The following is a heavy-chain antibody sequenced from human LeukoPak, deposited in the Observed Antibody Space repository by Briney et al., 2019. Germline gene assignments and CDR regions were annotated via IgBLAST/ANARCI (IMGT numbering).Heavy chain of an antibody. CDR2: IRYDGSNK. J-gene: IGHJ4*02. V-gene: IGHV3-30*02. D-gene: IGHD2-15*01. CDR3: AKDYCSGGSCPLGY. Sequence: GGSLRLSCAASGFTFSSYGMHWVRQAPGKGLEWVAFIRYDGSNKYYADSVKGRFTISRDNSKNTLYLQMNSLRAEDTAVYYRAKDYCSGGSCPLGYWGQGTLVTVSS. CDR1: GFTFSSYG.